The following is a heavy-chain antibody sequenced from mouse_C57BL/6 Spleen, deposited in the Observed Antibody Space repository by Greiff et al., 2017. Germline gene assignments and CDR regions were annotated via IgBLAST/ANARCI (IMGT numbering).Heavy chain of an antibody. CDR2: IDPENGDT. D-gene: IGHD2-2*01. V-gene: IGHV14-4*01. Sequence: VQLQQSGAELVRPGASVKLSCTASGFNIKDDYMHWVKQRPEQGLEWIGWIDPENGDTEYASKFQGKATITADTSSNTAYLQLSSLTSEDTAVYYCTTGVVTPVWGQGTLVTVSA. CDR3: TTGVVTPV. J-gene: IGHJ3*01. CDR1: GFNIKDDY.